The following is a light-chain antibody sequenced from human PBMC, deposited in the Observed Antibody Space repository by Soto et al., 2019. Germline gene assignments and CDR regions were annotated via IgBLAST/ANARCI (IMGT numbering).Light chain of an antibody. CDR2: DVN. Sequence: QSVLNQPSSVSGSPGQSITFLFTGTSSDIGSYAYVSWHQQHPGKAPKLIIYDVNNRPSGVPSRFSGSKSGNTASLIISGLQTEDEADYYCCAYSTSGTHVFGTGTKVTVL. CDR3: CAYSTSGTHV. V-gene: IGLV2-14*03. CDR1: SSDIGSYAY. J-gene: IGLJ1*01.